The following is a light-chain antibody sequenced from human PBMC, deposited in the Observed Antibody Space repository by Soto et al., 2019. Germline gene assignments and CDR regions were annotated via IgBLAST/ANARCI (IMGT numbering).Light chain of an antibody. CDR1: SSDVGGYNY. Sequence: QSVLTQPASVSGSPGQSITISCTGTSSDVGGYNYVSWHQQHPGKAPKFMIYDVSNRPSGVSNRFSGSKSGNTASLTISGLQAEDEADYYGSSYTTSNTRQIVFGTGTKVNVL. J-gene: IGLJ1*01. CDR2: DVS. CDR3: SSYTTSNTRQIV. V-gene: IGLV2-14*01.